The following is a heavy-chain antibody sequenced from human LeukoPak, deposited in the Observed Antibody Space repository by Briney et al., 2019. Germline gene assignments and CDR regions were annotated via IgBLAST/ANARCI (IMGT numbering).Heavy chain of an antibody. V-gene: IGHV3-11*04. D-gene: IGHD3-22*01. J-gene: IGHJ4*02. CDR1: GFTFSDYY. CDR2: ISSSGSTI. Sequence: GGSLRLSCAASGFTFSDYYMSWIRQAPGKGLEWVSYISSSGSTIYYADSVKGRFTISRDNAKNSLYLQMNSLRAEDTAVYYCASLTYYYDSSGYWKPFDYWGQGTLVTVSS. CDR3: ASLTYYYDSSGYWKPFDY.